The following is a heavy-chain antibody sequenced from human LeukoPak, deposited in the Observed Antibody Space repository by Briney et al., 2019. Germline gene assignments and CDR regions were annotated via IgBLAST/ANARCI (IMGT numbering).Heavy chain of an antibody. CDR1: GFTFSSYA. D-gene: IGHD2-2*01. CDR2: ISYDGSNK. CDR3: ALSTTWPGNALDI. Sequence: GGSLRLSCAASGFTFSSYAMHWVRQAPGKGLEWVAVISYDGSNKYYADSVKGRFTISRDNSRNTLYLQMNSLRAEDTAVYYCALSTTWPGNALDIWGQGTMVTVSS. V-gene: IGHV3-30*14. J-gene: IGHJ3*02.